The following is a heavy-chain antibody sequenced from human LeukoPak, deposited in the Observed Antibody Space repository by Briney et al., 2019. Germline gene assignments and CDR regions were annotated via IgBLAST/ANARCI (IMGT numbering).Heavy chain of an antibody. CDR3: AREASQYYDID. V-gene: IGHV3-21*05. CDR2: ISGSSGSI. J-gene: IGHJ4*02. D-gene: IGHD3-9*01. Sequence: GGSLRLSCAASGFTFSTYTMNWVRQAPGKELEWVSYISGSSGSIYYADSVKGRFTISRDNAKNSLYLQMNSLRAEDTAVYYCAREASQYYDIDWGQGTLVTVSS. CDR1: GFTFSTYT.